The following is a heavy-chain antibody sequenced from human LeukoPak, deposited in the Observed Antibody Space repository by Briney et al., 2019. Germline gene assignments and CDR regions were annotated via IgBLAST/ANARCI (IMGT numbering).Heavy chain of an antibody. CDR1: GGSISSYY. D-gene: IGHD3-22*01. CDR2: IYYSGST. J-gene: IGHJ3*02. V-gene: IGHV4-59*01. CDR3: AMKYYYDSSGYYFAFDI. Sequence: SETLSLTCTVSGGSISSYYWSWIRQPPGKGPEWIGYIYYSGSTNYNPSLKSRVTISVDTSKNQFSLKLSSVTAADTAVYYCAMKYYYDSSGYYFAFDIWGQGTMVTVSS.